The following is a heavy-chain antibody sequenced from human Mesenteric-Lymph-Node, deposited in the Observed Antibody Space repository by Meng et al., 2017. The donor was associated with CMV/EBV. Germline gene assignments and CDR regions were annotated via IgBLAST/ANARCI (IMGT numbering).Heavy chain of an antibody. CDR1: GFTFSSYS. Sequence: GESLKISCAASGFTFSSYSMNWVRQAPGKGLEWVSYISSSSSMYYADSVKGRFTISRDNAKNSLYLQMNSLRAEDTAVYYCARGPYCSSSTCLGRYYYGMDVWGQGTTVTVSS. J-gene: IGHJ6*02. D-gene: IGHD2-2*01. CDR2: ISSSSSM. CDR3: ARGPYCSSSTCLGRYYYGMDV. V-gene: IGHV3-48*04.